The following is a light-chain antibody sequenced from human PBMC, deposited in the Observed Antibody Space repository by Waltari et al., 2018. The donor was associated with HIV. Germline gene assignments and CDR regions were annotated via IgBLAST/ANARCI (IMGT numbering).Light chain of an antibody. CDR1: QTVSTK. Sequence: VMTQSPAPLPVSPGERVTLSCRASQTVSTKLAWYQQKPGQAPRLLIYGASTRAPGLPARFSGSGSGTEFTLTISNLQSEDSAVYYCQQYNNWPPNTFGQGTKLEIK. V-gene: IGKV3-15*01. J-gene: IGKJ2*01. CDR2: GAS. CDR3: QQYNNWPPNT.